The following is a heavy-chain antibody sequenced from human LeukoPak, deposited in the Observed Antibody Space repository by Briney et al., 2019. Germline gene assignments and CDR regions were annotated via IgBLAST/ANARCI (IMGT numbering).Heavy chain of an antibody. D-gene: IGHD4-11*01. V-gene: IGHV3-53*01. Sequence: GGSLRLSCAASGFTVSSNYMSWVRQAPGKGLEWVSVIYSGGSTYYADSVKGRFTISRDNSKNTLYLQMNSLRAVDTAMYYCARGLTVTNSYYFDYWGQGTLVTVSS. CDR1: GFTVSSNY. CDR2: IYSGGST. J-gene: IGHJ4*02. CDR3: ARGLTVTNSYYFDY.